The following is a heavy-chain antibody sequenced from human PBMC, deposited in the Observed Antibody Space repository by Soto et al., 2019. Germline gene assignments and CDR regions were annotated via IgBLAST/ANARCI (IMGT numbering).Heavy chain of an antibody. Sequence: QVQLVESGGGVVQPGRSLRLSCAASGFTFRSYGMHWVRQAPGKGLEWVAVISYDGSEKYYADSVKGRFTISRDNSKNTLYLQMNSLRAEDTAVYYCAKVIGATVVTWETENWFDPWGQGTLVTVSS. J-gene: IGHJ5*02. CDR1: GFTFRSYG. V-gene: IGHV3-30*18. D-gene: IGHD4-17*01. CDR2: ISYDGSEK. CDR3: AKVIGATVVTWETENWFDP.